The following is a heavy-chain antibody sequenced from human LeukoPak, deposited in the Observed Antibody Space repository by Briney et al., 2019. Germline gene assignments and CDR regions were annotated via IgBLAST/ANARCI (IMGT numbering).Heavy chain of an antibody. V-gene: IGHV1-69*13. CDR3: ARALVRGRELNLNDAFDI. CDR1: GGTFSNYA. J-gene: IGHJ3*02. D-gene: IGHD1-26*01. CDR2: TIPLFDTA. Sequence: SVKVSCKASGGTFSNYAISWVRQAPGQGLEWMGGTIPLFDTANYAQKFQGRVTITADESTSTAYMELSSLRSEDTAVYYCARALVRGRELNLNDAFDIWGQGTMVTVSS.